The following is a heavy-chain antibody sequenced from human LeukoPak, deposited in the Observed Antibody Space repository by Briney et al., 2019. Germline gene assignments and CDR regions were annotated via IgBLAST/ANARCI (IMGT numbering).Heavy chain of an antibody. Sequence: GGSLRLSCSASGFTVRTNYMSWVRQAPEKGLEWVSAIYSAGNTYYADSVKGRFTISRHNSKNELYLQMNSLKTEDTAVYYCARDYFRSSFLPGDSSYYGMDVWGQGATVTVSS. CDR1: GFTVRTNY. J-gene: IGHJ6*02. D-gene: IGHD2-2*01. CDR2: IYSAGNT. CDR3: ARDYFRSSFLPGDSSYYGMDV. V-gene: IGHV3-53*04.